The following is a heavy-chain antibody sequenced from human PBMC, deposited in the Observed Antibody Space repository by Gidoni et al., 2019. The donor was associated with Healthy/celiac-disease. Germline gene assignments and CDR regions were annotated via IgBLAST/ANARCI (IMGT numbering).Heavy chain of an antibody. CDR1: GFTFSSSA. D-gene: IGHD1-26*01. J-gene: IGHJ3*02. CDR3: ARDRYNSGSYFGDAFDI. Sequence: QVQLVESGGGVVQPGRSLRLSCAASGFTFSSSAMHWVRQAPGKGLEWVAVISYDGSNKYYADSVKGRFTISRDNFKNTLYLQMNSLRAEDTAVYYCARDRYNSGSYFGDAFDIWGQGTMVTVSS. CDR2: ISYDGSNK. V-gene: IGHV3-30-3*01.